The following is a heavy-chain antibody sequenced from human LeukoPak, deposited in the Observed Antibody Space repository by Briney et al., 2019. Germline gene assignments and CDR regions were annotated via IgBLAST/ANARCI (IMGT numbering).Heavy chain of an antibody. V-gene: IGHV3-23*01. CDR1: GFTFSSYA. J-gene: IGHJ6*02. CDR3: ARDHALRVGGMDV. D-gene: IGHD1-26*01. CDR2: ISGSGGTT. Sequence: SGGSLRLSCAASGFTFSSYAMSWVRQAPGKGLEWVSTISGSGGTTYYADSVKGRFTISRDNAKSTVYLQTNILTAEDTAVYYCARDHALRVGGMDVWGQGTTVTVSS.